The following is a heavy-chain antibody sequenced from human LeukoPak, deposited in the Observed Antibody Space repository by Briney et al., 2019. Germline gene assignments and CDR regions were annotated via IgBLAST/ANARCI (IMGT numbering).Heavy chain of an antibody. CDR2: IYYSGST. CDR1: GGSISSGGYS. V-gene: IGHV4-31*03. CDR3: ARDSRADAFGI. Sequence: SETLSLTCTVSGGSISSGGYSWSWIRQHPGKGLEWIGYIYYSGSTYYNPSLKSRVTISVDTSKNQFSLKLSSVTAADTAVYYCARDSRADAFGIWGQGTMVTVS. J-gene: IGHJ3*02.